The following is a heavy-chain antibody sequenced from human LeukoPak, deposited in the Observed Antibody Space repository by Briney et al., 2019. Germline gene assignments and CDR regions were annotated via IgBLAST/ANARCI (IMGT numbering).Heavy chain of an antibody. J-gene: IGHJ4*02. V-gene: IGHV1-2*02. CDR3: ARADGTYSSSWPPGY. Sequence: GASVKVSCKASGYTFTGYYMHWVRQAPGQGLEWMGWINPNSGGTNYAQKFQGRVTMTRDTSISTAYMELSWLRSDDTAVYYCARADGTYSSSWPPGYWGQGTLVTVSS. CDR1: GYTFTGYY. D-gene: IGHD6-13*01. CDR2: INPNSGGT.